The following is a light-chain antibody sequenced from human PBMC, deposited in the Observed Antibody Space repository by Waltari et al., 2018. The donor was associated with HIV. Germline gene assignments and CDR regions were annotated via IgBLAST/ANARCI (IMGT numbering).Light chain of an antibody. Sequence: QSALTQPASVSESPGQSITLSCTGASSDVGCYNYVSWYQHQPGNSPQLIIYAVRNPPSGVSNSFSGSKSGNTASLTISVLHAEDEADYYCSSYTNSGTHVFGPGTKVTVL. CDR1: SSDVGCYNY. J-gene: IGLJ1*01. V-gene: IGLV2-14*01. CDR3: SSYTNSGTHV. CDR2: AVR.